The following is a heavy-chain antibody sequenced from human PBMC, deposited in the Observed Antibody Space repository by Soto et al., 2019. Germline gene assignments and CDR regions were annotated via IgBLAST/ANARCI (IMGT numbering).Heavy chain of an antibody. CDR1: GFTFSNFA. J-gene: IGHJ4*02. CDR2: ISGSGDDT. V-gene: IGHV3-23*01. CDR3: ANPIPKTGTTFGF. D-gene: IGHD1-1*01. Sequence: QLLESGGGFVQPGGSLRLSCVASGFTFSNFAMAWVRQAPGEGLEWVSAISGSGDDTYYADSMKGRFTISRENSKDTLYLQINSLRAEDTAVYYFANPIPKTGTTFGFWGQGTLVTVSS.